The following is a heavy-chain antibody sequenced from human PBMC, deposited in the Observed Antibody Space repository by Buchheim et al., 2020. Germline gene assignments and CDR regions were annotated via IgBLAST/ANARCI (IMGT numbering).Heavy chain of an antibody. Sequence: QVQLVESGGGVVQPGRSLRLSCAASGFTFSSYGMHWVRQAPGKGLEWVAVIWYDGSNKYYADSVKGRFTISRDNSKNTLYPQMNSLRAEDTAVYYCARDIGSGWYEYFDYWGQGTL. CDR1: GFTFSSYG. D-gene: IGHD6-19*01. J-gene: IGHJ4*02. CDR3: ARDIGSGWYEYFDY. CDR2: IWYDGSNK. V-gene: IGHV3-33*01.